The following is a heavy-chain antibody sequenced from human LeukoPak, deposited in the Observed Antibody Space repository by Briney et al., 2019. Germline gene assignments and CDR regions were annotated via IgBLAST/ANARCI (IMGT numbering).Heavy chain of an antibody. D-gene: IGHD1-26*01. Sequence: GGSLRLSCAASGFTFSDYFINWVRQAPGKGLEWVSSISGDTSHIYYADSVKGRFTISRDNAKNSLYLQTNSLRADDTAVYYCARALGSNSDFWGQGTLVTVSS. CDR1: GFTFSDYF. J-gene: IGHJ4*02. CDR3: ARALGSNSDF. CDR2: ISGDTSHI. V-gene: IGHV3-21*01.